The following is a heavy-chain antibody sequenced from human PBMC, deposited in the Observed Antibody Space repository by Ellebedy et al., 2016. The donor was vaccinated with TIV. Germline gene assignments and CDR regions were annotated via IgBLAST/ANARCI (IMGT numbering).Heavy chain of an antibody. CDR2: ISNSGST. Sequence: MPSETLSLTCSVSGDSISDYYWTWIRQPPGKGLEWIGYISNSGSTKYNPSLESRVTISVDTSKNQFSLMLSSLTAADTAVYYGARPRQRWNDAFDIWGQGTMVTVSS. J-gene: IGHJ3*02. CDR1: GDSISDYY. V-gene: IGHV4-59*08. CDR3: ARPRQRWNDAFDI. D-gene: IGHD4-23*01.